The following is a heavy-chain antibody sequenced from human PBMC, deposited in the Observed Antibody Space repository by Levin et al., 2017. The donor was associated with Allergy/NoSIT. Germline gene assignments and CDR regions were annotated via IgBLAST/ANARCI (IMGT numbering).Heavy chain of an antibody. CDR1: NFTLKNYG. Sequence: ASVKVSCEASNFTLKNYGFNWVRQSPGKGLEWIAYIRSGGDIFFYADSVRGRFSISRDDANNLVHLQMNSLRVEDTALYFCARDAGNSVLFDVWGRGTMVTVSS. V-gene: IGHV3-48*01. CDR3: ARDAGNSVLFDV. J-gene: IGHJ3*01. CDR2: IRSGGDIF. D-gene: IGHD4-23*01.